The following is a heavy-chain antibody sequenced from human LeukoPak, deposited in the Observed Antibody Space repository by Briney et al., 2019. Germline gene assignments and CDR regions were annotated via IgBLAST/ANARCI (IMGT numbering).Heavy chain of an antibody. Sequence: QPGGSLRLSCAASGFTVSSNYMSWVRQAPGKGLEWVSVIYSGGSTYYADSVKGRFTISRDNSKNTLYLQMNSLRAEDTAVYYCARGPPYYDFWSGYRDAFDIWGQGTMVTVSS. V-gene: IGHV3-53*01. CDR2: IYSGGST. CDR3: ARGPPYYDFWSGYRDAFDI. D-gene: IGHD3-3*01. J-gene: IGHJ3*02. CDR1: GFTVSSNY.